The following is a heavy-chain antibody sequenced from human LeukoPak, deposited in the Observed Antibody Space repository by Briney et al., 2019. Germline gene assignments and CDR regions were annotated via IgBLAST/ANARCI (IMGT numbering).Heavy chain of an antibody. CDR3: ARDHSSSGMDV. J-gene: IGHJ6*02. Sequence: GVLRLSCAASGFTFSNYSMNWVRQAPGKGLEWVSSISSSSSYIYYADSVKGRFTISRDNAKNSLYLQMNSLRAEDMAVYYCARDHSSSGMDVWGQGTTVTVSS. CDR1: GFTFSNYS. V-gene: IGHV3-21*01. CDR2: ISSSSSYI.